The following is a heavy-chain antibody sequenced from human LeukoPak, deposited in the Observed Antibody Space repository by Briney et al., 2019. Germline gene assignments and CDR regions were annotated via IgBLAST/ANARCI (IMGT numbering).Heavy chain of an antibody. CDR2: IYYSGST. V-gene: IGHV4-59*12. CDR1: GGSISYYY. D-gene: IGHD6-6*01. Sequence: TSETLSLTCTVSGGSISYYYWSWIRQPPGKGLELIGYIYYSGSTNYNPSLKSRVTISVDKSKNQFSLKLSSVTAADTAVYYCARRDIAARLNWFDPWGQGTLVTVSS. J-gene: IGHJ5*02. CDR3: ARRDIAARLNWFDP.